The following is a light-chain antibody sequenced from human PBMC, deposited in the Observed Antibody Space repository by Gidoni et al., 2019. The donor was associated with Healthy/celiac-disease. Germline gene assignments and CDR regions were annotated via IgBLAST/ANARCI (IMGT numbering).Light chain of an antibody. CDR1: SLRSYY. CDR3: NSRDSSGNHYVV. J-gene: IGLJ2*01. V-gene: IGLV3-19*01. CDR2: GKN. Sequence: SSELTQDPAVSVALGQTVRITCQGDSLRSYYASWYQQKPGQAPVLVIYGKNNRPSGIPDRFSGSSSGNTASLTIPGAQAEDEAYYYCNSRDSSGNHYVVFGGGTKLTVL.